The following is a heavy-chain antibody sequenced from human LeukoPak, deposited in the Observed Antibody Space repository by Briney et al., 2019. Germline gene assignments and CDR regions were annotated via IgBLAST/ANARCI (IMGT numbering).Heavy chain of an antibody. Sequence: GGSLRLSCAASGFTFRNYGMHWVRQAPGKGLEWVAVISWNGIVQYYADSVKGRFTISRDNSKNTLYLQINSLRAEDTALYSCAKGVTAKVATSLDYWGQGTQVTVSS. CDR2: ISWNGIVQ. V-gene: IGHV3-30*18. CDR3: AKGVTAKVATSLDY. J-gene: IGHJ4*02. CDR1: GFTFRNYG.